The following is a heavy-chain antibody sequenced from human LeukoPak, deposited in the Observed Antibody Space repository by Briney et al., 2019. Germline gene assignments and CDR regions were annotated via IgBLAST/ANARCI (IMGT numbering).Heavy chain of an antibody. Sequence: PGGSLRLSCAASGCTFSSYGMHWVRQAPGKGLEWVAVIGYDGSEKYYADSAKGRFTISRDDSKNTLYLQMNSLRAEDTAVYYCARASRRLDIVATLDYWGQGTLVTVSS. V-gene: IGHV3-33*01. CDR1: GCTFSSYG. CDR3: ARASRRLDIVATLDY. D-gene: IGHD5-12*01. CDR2: IGYDGSEK. J-gene: IGHJ4*02.